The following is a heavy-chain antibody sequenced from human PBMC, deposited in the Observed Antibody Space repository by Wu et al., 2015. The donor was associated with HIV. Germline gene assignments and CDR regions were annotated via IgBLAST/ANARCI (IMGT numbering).Heavy chain of an antibody. CDR2: IIPIFGTA. CDR3: ARGRIVVVPAATHVWSDYFDY. CDR1: GGTFSSYA. J-gene: IGHJ4*02. Sequence: QVQLVQSGAEVKKPGSSVKVSCKASGGTFSSYAISWVRQAPGQGLEWMGGIIPIFGTANYAQKFQGRVTITADESTSTAYMELSSLRSEDTAVYYCARGRIVVVPAATHVWSDYFDYWGQGTLVTVSS. D-gene: IGHD2-2*01. V-gene: IGHV1-69*12.